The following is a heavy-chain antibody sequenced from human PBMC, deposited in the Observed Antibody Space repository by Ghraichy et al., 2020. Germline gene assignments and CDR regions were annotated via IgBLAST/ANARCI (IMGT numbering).Heavy chain of an antibody. D-gene: IGHD1-26*01. V-gene: IGHV4-59*08. CDR2: IYDSGRT. Sequence: SQTLSLTCTVSGGSISGYYWSWIRQPPGKGLEWVGYIYDSGRTNYRSSLKSRVTISVDTSKNQFSLKLSSVTAADTAVYYCARWESAEYYFDYWGQGIVVTVSS. CDR1: GGSISGYY. J-gene: IGHJ4*02. CDR3: ARWESAEYYFDY.